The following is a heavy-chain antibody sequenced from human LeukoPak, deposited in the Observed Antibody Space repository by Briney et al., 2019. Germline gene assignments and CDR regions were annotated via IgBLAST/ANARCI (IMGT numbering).Heavy chain of an antibody. J-gene: IGHJ4*02. CDR1: GFTFSSYW. V-gene: IGHV3-7*01. CDR3: ASQYTSSRIFDD. D-gene: IGHD6-13*01. Sequence: PGGSLRLSCAASGFTFSSYWMSWVRQAPGKGLEWVANIKQDGSEKYYVDSVKGRFTISRDYAKNSLYLQMNSLRAEDTAVYFCASQYTSSRIFDDWGQGTLVTVSS. CDR2: IKQDGSEK.